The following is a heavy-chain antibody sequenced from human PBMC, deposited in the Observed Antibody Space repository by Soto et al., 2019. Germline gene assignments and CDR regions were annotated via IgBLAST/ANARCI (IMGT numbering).Heavy chain of an antibody. Sequence: GGSLRLSCAASGFTFSSYAMHWVRQAPGKGLEWVAVISYDGSNKYYADSVKGRFTISRDNSKNTLYLQMNSLRAEDTAVYYCARDGGWYIYFQHWGQGTLVTVSS. V-gene: IGHV3-30-3*01. D-gene: IGHD6-19*01. CDR1: GFTFSSYA. CDR3: ARDGGWYIYFQH. CDR2: ISYDGSNK. J-gene: IGHJ1*01.